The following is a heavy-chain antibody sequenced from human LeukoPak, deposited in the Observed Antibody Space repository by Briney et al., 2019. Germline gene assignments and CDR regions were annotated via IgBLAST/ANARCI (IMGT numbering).Heavy chain of an antibody. J-gene: IGHJ5*02. CDR2: INHSGST. Sequence: SETLSLTCAVYGGSFSGYYWSWIRQPPGKGLEWIGEINHSGSTNYNPSLKSRVTISVDTSKNQFSLQLNSVTPEDTAVYYCARGLDTAMVLLGYWFDPWGQGTLVTVSS. D-gene: IGHD5-18*01. CDR1: GGSFSGYY. CDR3: ARGLDTAMVLLGYWFDP. V-gene: IGHV4-34*01.